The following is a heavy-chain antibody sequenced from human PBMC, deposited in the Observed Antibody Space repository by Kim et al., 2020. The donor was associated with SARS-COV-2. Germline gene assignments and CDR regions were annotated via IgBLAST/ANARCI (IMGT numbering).Heavy chain of an antibody. V-gene: IGHV3-9*01. CDR3: AKDSGGWVDY. J-gene: IGHJ4*02. CDR2: SI. Sequence: SIGYADYVKGRFTNTRDNGKNSLYLQMNSLRAEDTALYYCAKDSGGWVDYWGQGTLVTVSS. D-gene: IGHD6-19*01.